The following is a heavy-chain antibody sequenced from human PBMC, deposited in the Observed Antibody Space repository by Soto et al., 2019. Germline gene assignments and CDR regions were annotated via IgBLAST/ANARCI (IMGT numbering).Heavy chain of an antibody. CDR1: GGSISSYY. CDR3: ARLGGSGSYDY. D-gene: IGHD3-10*01. V-gene: IGHV4-59*01. Sequence: QVQLQESGPGLVKPSETLSLTCTVSGGSISSYYWSWIRQPPGKGLEWIGYIYYSGSTNYNPSLKSRVTISVDTSKNQFSLKLSSVTAADTAVYYCARLGGSGSYDYWGQGTLVTVSS. CDR2: IYYSGST. J-gene: IGHJ4*02.